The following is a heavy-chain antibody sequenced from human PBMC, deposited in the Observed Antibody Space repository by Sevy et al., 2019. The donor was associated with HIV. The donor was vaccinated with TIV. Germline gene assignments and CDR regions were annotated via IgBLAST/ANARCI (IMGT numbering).Heavy chain of an antibody. D-gene: IGHD3-10*01. CDR1: GGSFSGYY. V-gene: IGHV4-34*01. J-gene: IGHJ6*03. CDR2: INHSGST. CDR3: ARERYGSGSYYYYYYMDV. Sequence: SETLSLTCAVYGGSFSGYYWSWIRQPPGKGLEWIGEINHSGSTNYNPSLKSRVTISVDTSKNHFSLKLSSVTAADTAVHYCARERYGSGSYYYYYYMDVWGKGTTVTVSS.